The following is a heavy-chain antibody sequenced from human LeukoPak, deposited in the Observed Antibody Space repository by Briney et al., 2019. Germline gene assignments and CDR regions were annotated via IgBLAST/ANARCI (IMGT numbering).Heavy chain of an antibody. V-gene: IGHV1-69*04. J-gene: IGHJ6*02. CDR3: ALSVAAIYYYGMDV. D-gene: IGHD2-15*01. Sequence: SVKVSCKASGGTFSSYAISWVRQAPGQGLEWMGRIIPILGTANYAQKFQGRVTITADKSTSTAYMELSSLRSEDTAVYYCALSVAAIYYYGMDVWGQGTTVTVSS. CDR1: GGTFSSYA. CDR2: IIPILGTA.